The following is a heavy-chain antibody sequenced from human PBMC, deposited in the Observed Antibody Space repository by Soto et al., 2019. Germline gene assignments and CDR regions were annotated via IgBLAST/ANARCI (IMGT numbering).Heavy chain of an antibody. D-gene: IGHD3-10*01. V-gene: IGHV1-8*01. CDR2: MNPNSGNT. CDR3: ARVVTMVRGVKNLYYYYMDV. J-gene: IGHJ6*03. Sequence: ASVKVSCKASGYTFTSYDINWVRQATGQGLEWMGWMNPNSGNTGYAQKFQGRVTMTRNTSISTAYMELSSLRSEDTAVYYCARVVTMVRGVKNLYYYYMDVWGKGTTVTVSS. CDR1: GYTFTSYD.